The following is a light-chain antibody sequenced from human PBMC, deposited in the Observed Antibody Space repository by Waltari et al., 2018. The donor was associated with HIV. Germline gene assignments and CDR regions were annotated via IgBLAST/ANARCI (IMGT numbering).Light chain of an antibody. CDR3: AAWDDSLNGYV. J-gene: IGLJ1*01. Sequence: QSVLTQPPSASGTPGQRVTISCSGSSSTIGSNSVNWYQQRPGTAPKLLIYGADQRPSGVPDRFSCSKSGTSASLAISGPQSEDEAVYFCAAWDDSLNGYVFGAGTKVTVL. CDR1: SSTIGSNS. CDR2: GAD. V-gene: IGLV1-44*01.